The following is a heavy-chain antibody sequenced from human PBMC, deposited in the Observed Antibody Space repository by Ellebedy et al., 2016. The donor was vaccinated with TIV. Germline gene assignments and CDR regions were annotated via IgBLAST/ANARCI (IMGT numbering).Heavy chain of an antibody. V-gene: IGHV3-74*01. D-gene: IGHD1-26*01. CDR1: GFTFDNYA. Sequence: GESLKISCAASGFTFDNYAMHWVRQAPGKGLVWVSRINTDGRSTTYADSVKGRFTISRDNAKNTLYLQMNSLRAEDTAVYFCARDGIVGGTTEYYFDYWGQGTLVTVSS. CDR2: INTDGRST. CDR3: ARDGIVGGTTEYYFDY. J-gene: IGHJ4*02.